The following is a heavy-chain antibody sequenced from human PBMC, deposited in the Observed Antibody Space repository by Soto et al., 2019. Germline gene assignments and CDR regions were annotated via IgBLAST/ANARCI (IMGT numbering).Heavy chain of an antibody. CDR2: ISGRGDST. Sequence: EVQLLESGGGLVQPGGSLRLSCAASGITFSSYAMNWVRQAPGKGLEWVSVISGRGDSTYYADSVKGRFTISRDNSKNTLYLPMTSLRAEDTAVYYCALRGSGSYFRYWGQGTRVTVSS. D-gene: IGHD1-26*01. V-gene: IGHV3-23*01. CDR3: ALRGSGSYFRY. CDR1: GITFSSYA. J-gene: IGHJ4*02.